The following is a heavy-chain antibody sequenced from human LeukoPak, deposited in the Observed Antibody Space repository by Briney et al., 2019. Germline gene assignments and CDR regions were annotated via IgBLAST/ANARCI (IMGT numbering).Heavy chain of an antibody. J-gene: IGHJ4*02. CDR3: ARDLFGVRSVGY. D-gene: IGHD3-3*01. V-gene: IGHV1-69*04. CDR1: GGTFSSYA. CDR2: IIPILGIA. Sequence: GASVKVSCKASGGTFSSYAISWVRQAPGQGLEWMGRIIPILGIANYAQKFQGRVTITTDESTSTAYMELSSLRSEDTAVYYCARDLFGVRSVGYWGQGTLVTVSS.